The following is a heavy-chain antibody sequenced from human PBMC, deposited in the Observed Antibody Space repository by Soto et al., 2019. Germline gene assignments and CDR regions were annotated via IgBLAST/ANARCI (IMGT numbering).Heavy chain of an antibody. CDR2: ISSSSSYI. J-gene: IGHJ6*02. CDR3: ARDDGRGYSYGYHYYYYGMDV. CDR1: GFTFSSYS. Sequence: EVQLVESGGGLVKPGGSLRLSCAASGFTFSSYSMNWVRQAPGKGLEWVSSISSSSSYIYYADSVKGRFTISRDNAKNSLYLQMNSLRAEDTAVYYCARDDGRGYSYGYHYYYYGMDVWGQGTTVTVSS. V-gene: IGHV3-21*01. D-gene: IGHD5-18*01.